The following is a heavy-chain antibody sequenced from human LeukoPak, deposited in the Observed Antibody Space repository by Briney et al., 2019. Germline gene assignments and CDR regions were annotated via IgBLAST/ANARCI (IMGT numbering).Heavy chain of an antibody. CDR3: ARSGQQLVLVDY. CDR1: GGSISSYY. Sequence: SETLSLTCTVSGGSISSYYWSWIRQPPGKGLEWIGYFYYSGSTNYNPSLKSRVTISVDTSKNQFSLKLSSVTAADTAVYYCARSGQQLVLVDYWGQGTLVTVSS. CDR2: FYYSGST. V-gene: IGHV4-59*01. J-gene: IGHJ4*02. D-gene: IGHD6-13*01.